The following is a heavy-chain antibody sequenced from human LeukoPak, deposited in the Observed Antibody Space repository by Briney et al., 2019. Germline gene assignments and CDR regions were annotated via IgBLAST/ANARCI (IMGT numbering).Heavy chain of an antibody. CDR2: INHSGST. CDR3: ARVRGIASRSYFDY. CDR1: GGSFSGYY. V-gene: IGHV4-34*01. Sequence: TSETLSLTCAVYGGSFSGYYWSWIRQPPGKGLEWIGEINHSGSTNYNPSLKSRVTISVDTSKNQFSLKLSSVTAADTAVYYCARVRGIASRSYFDYWGQGTLVTVSS. J-gene: IGHJ4*02. D-gene: IGHD6-6*01.